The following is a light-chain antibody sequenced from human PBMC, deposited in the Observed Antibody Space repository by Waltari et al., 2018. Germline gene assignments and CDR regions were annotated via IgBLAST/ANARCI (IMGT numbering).Light chain of an antibody. V-gene: IGLV2-14*01. CDR1: SSDIGAYHY. CDR3: SSYTTSITWV. Sequence: QSALTQPASVSGSPGQSITISCTGASSDIGAYHYVSWFQQHPGKAPKLMIYEVSNRPSGVSNRFSGSKSGNTASLTISGLQTEDEADYYCSSYTTSITWVFGGGTKLTVL. J-gene: IGLJ3*02. CDR2: EVS.